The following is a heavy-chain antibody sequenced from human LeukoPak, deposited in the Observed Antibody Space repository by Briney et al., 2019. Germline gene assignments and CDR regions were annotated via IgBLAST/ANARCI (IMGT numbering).Heavy chain of an antibody. CDR1: GYTFTSYG. D-gene: IGHD3-10*01. J-gene: IGHJ4*02. Sequence: ASVKVSCKASGYTFTSYGISWVRQAPGQGLEWMGWISAYNGNTNYAQKLQGRATLTTDTSTSTAYMELRSLRSDDTAVYYCARHFYGSGTYYHFDYWGQGTLVTVSS. CDR3: ARHFYGSGTYYHFDY. V-gene: IGHV1-18*01. CDR2: ISAYNGNT.